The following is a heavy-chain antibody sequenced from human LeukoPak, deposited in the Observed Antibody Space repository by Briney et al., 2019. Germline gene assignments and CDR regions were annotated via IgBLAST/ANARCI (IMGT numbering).Heavy chain of an antibody. J-gene: IGHJ2*01. CDR3: ARGPSLAVAAHPIYWYFDL. Sequence: ASVKVSRKASGYTFTSYGISWVRQAPGQGLEWMGWISAYNGNTNYAQKLQGRVTMTTDTSTSTAYMELRSLRSDDTAVYYCARGPSLAVAAHPIYWYFDLWGRGTLVTVSS. CDR1: GYTFTSYG. CDR2: ISAYNGNT. V-gene: IGHV1-18*01. D-gene: IGHD6-19*01.